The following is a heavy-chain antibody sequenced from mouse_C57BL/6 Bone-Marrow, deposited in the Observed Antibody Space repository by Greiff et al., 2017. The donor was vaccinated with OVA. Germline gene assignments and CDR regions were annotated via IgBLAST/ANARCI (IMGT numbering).Heavy chain of an antibody. Sequence: EVKLMESEGGLVQPGSSMKLSCTASGFTFSDYYMAWVRQVPEKGLEWVANINYDGSSTYYLDSLKSRFIISRDNAKNILYLQMSSLTSEDTATYYCARDLWYFDVWGTGTTVTVSS. CDR3: ARDLWYFDV. CDR1: GFTFSDYY. CDR2: INYDGSST. V-gene: IGHV5-16*01. J-gene: IGHJ1*03.